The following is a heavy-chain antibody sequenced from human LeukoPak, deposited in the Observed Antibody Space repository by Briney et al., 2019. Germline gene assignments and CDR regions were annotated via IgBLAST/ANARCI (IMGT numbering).Heavy chain of an antibody. D-gene: IGHD1-26*01. CDR2: IKSKTDGGTT. CDR3: TTVAGIVGATRGTDY. V-gene: IGHV3-15*01. J-gene: IGHJ4*02. Sequence: GGSLRLSCAASGFTFSNAWMSWVRQAPGKGLEWVGRIKSKTDGGTTDFAAPVKGRFTISRDDSKNTLYLQMNSLKTEDTAVYYCTTVAGIVGATRGTDYWGQGTLVTVSS. CDR1: GFTFSNAW.